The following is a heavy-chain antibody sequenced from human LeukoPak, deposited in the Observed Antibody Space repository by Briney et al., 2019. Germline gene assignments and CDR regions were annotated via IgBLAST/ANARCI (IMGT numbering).Heavy chain of an antibody. J-gene: IGHJ5*02. V-gene: IGHV4-34*01. CDR2: INHSGST. Sequence: SETLSLTCAVYGGSFSGYYWSWIRQPPGKGLEWIGEINHSGSTNYNPSLKSRVTISVGTSKNQFSLKLSSVTAADTAVYYCARGRIRYFDWLLGRGWFDPWGQGTLVTVSS. CDR1: GGSFSGYY. D-gene: IGHD3-9*01. CDR3: ARGRIRYFDWLLGRGWFDP.